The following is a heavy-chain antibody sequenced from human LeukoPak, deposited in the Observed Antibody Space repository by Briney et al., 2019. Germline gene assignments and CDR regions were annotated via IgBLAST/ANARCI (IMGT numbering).Heavy chain of an antibody. CDR1: GFTFSSYA. CDR3: ASHSGYYYYYGMDV. V-gene: IGHV3-23*01. Sequence: GGSLRLSCAASGFTFSSYAMSWVRQAPGKGLEWVSAISGSGGSTYYADSVKGRFTISRDNSKNTLYLQMNSLRAEDTAVYYCASHSGYYYYYGMDVWGQGTTVTVSS. D-gene: IGHD1-26*01. CDR2: ISGSGGST. J-gene: IGHJ6*02.